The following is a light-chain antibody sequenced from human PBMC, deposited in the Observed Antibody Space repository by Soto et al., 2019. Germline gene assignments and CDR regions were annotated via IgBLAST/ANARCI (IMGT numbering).Light chain of an antibody. CDR3: QQRSDSYT. CDR2: DAS. Sequence: EIVLPQSPAPLSLSPGERATLSCRASQSVINYLAWYQQKPGQAPRLLIYDASNRATGIPARFSGSGSGTDFTLTISSLAPEDFAVYDCQQRSDSYTFGQGTKLESK. CDR1: QSVINY. J-gene: IGKJ2*01. V-gene: IGKV3-11*01.